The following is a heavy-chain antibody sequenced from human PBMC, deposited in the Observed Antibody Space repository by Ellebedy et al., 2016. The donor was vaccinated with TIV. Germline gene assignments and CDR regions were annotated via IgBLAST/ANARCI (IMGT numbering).Heavy chain of an antibody. CDR2: IRGQAYGGKT. CDR1: GFTIGDHA. CDR3: TAGASLFDY. V-gene: IGHV3-49*03. D-gene: IGHD4-17*01. J-gene: IGHJ4*02. Sequence: GESLKISCTASGFTIGDHAMSWFRQAPGKGLEWVGFIRGQAYGGKTEYAASVKGRFTISRDYSKSIAYLQMNRLKTDDTAVYYCTAGASLFDYWGQGSQVTVSS.